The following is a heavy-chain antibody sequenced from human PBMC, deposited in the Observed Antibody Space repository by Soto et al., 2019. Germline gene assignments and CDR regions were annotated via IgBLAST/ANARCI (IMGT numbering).Heavy chain of an antibody. CDR3: ARDSGYEYYYYYYMDV. CDR2: TYYRSKWFN. J-gene: IGHJ6*03. CDR1: GDSVSSNSAA. V-gene: IGHV6-1*01. Sequence: KQSQTLSLTCAISGDSVSSNSAAWNWIRQSPSRGLEWLGRTYYRSKWFNDYAVSVKSRITINPDTSKNQFSLQLNSVTPEDTAVYYCARDSGYEYYYYYYMDVWGKGTTVTVSS. D-gene: IGHD5-12*01.